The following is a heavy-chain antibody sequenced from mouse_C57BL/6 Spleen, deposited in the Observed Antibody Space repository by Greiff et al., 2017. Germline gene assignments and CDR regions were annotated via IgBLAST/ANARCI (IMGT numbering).Heavy chain of an antibody. CDR1: GYTFTSYW. CDR2: IDPNSGGT. D-gene: IGHD2-4*01. V-gene: IGHV1-72*01. CDR3: ARYRNNDYERYFDV. J-gene: IGHJ1*03. Sequence: QVQLQQPGAELVQPGASVKLSCKASGYTFTSYWMHWVKQRPGRGLAWIGRIDPNSGGTKYNEQFQSKATLTVDKPSSTAYMQLSSQTSEDAAVYYCARYRNNDYERYFDVWGTGTTVTVAS.